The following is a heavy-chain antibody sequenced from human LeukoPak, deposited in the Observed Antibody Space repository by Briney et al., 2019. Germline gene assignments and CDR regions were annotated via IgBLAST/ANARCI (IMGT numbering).Heavy chain of an antibody. CDR2: INSDATNT. Sequence: GGSLRLSCATSGFTLSSFWMHWVRHPPGKGLVWVSRINSDATNTDYADSVKGRFTISRDNTKNTVYLQMNSLGAEDTAVYYCARGGWGSSVHFDTWGQGALVTVSS. V-gene: IGHV3-74*01. CDR3: ARGGWGSSVHFDT. J-gene: IGHJ4*02. D-gene: IGHD3-10*01. CDR1: GFTLSSFW.